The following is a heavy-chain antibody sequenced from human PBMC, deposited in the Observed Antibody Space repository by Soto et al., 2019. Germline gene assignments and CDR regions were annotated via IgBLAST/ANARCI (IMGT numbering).Heavy chain of an antibody. CDR2: IYYSGST. CDR1: GGSISSYY. D-gene: IGHD1-26*01. V-gene: IGHV4-59*01. Sequence: QVQLQESGPGLVKPSETLSLTCTVSGGSISSYYWSWIRQPPGKGLEWIGYIYYSGSTNYNPCLKSRVTISVDRSKNQFSLKLSSVTAADTAVYYCARRYGGNFDYWGQGTLVTVSS. J-gene: IGHJ4*02. CDR3: ARRYGGNFDY.